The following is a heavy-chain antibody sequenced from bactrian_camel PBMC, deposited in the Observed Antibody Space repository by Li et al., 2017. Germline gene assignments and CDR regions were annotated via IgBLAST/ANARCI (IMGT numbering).Heavy chain of an antibody. D-gene: IGHD5*01. CDR3: AAGTSTGFPFRESAYPY. CDR2: IYTGDSRT. V-gene: IGHV3S54*01. J-gene: IGHJ4*01. CDR1: GDIYSDNY. Sequence: HVQLVESGGGSVQTGGSLRLSCGASGDIYSDNYMAWFRQAPGKEREGVAAIYTGDSRTYYSPSVAGRFTISQDNAKNTVYLQMDNLRPADTAMYYCAAGTSTGFPFRESAYPYWGQGTQVTVS.